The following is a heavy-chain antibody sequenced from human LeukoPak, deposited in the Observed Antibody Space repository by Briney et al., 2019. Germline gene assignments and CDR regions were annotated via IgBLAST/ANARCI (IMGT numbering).Heavy chain of an antibody. V-gene: IGHV3-21*04. CDR1: GFTFRSYS. CDR3: ASSNWTPGGYGLYYFDY. CDR2: ISSHNNYI. D-gene: IGHD1-20*01. Sequence: GGSLRLSCAASGFTFRSYSMNWVRQAPGKGLEWVSYISSHNNYIYYADSVKGRFTISRHDSKNTLYLQMNSLRAEDTAVYYCASSNWTPGGYGLYYFDYWGQGTLVTVSS. J-gene: IGHJ4*02.